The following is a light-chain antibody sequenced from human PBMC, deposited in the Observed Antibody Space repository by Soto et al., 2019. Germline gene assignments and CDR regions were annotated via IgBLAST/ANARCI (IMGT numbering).Light chain of an antibody. V-gene: IGLV2-11*01. J-gene: IGLJ1*01. CDR3: CSYAGRSTTV. Sequence: QSALTQPRSVSGSPGQSVTISCTGTSSDVGGYNYVSWYQQHPGKTPKVMIYDVTERPSGVPDRFSGSKSGNTASLTIFRLQAEDEADYYCCSYAGRSTTVFGTGTKLTVL. CDR1: SSDVGGYNY. CDR2: DVT.